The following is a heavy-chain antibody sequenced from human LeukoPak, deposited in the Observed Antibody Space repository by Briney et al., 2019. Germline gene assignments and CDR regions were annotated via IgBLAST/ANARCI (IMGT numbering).Heavy chain of an antibody. CDR1: GFTFSSHW. D-gene: IGHD4-23*01. Sequence: GGSLRLSCAASGFTFSSHWMSWVRQAPGKGLEWVANIKQDGSEKYYVDSVKGRFTISRDNAKNSLYLQMNSLRAEDTAVYYCARDLHYGGDYWGQGTLVTVSS. V-gene: IGHV3-7*01. CDR3: ARDLHYGGDY. J-gene: IGHJ4*02. CDR2: IKQDGSEK.